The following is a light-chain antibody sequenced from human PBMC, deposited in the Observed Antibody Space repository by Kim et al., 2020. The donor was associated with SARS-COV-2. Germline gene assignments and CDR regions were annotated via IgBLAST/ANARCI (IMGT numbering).Light chain of an antibody. Sequence: KTVTISCTRSSGSIASNYVQWYQQRPGSAPTTVIYEDNQRPSGVPDRFSGSIDSSSNSASLTIPGLKTEDEADYYCQSYDSSNPWVFGGGTQLTVL. V-gene: IGLV6-57*03. CDR1: SGSIASNY. CDR2: EDN. CDR3: QSYDSSNPWV. J-gene: IGLJ3*02.